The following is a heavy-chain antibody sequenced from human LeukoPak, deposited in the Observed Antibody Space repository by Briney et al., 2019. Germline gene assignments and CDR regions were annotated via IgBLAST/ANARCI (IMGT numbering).Heavy chain of an antibody. V-gene: IGHV1-69*01. Sequence: ASVKVSCKASGGTFSSYAIGWVRQAPGQGLEWMGGIIPIFGTANYAQKFQGSVTITADESTSTAYMELSSLRSEDTAVYYCARAGYGSGSYKLYYYGMDVWGQGTTVTVSS. CDR1: GGTFSSYA. CDR3: ARAGYGSGSYKLYYYGMDV. D-gene: IGHD3-10*01. J-gene: IGHJ6*02. CDR2: IIPIFGTA.